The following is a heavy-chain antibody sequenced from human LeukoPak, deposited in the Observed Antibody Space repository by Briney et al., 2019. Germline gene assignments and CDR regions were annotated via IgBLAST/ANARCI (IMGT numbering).Heavy chain of an antibody. J-gene: IGHJ4*02. Sequence: GGSLRLSCAASGFTFSSYWMTWVRQAPGKGLEWVANVQPDGSAAYYADSVKGRFTISRDNAENSLYLQMNSLRAEDTAVYYCARRGVPAATSFYFDYWGQGTLVTVSS. CDR3: ARRGVPAATSFYFDY. CDR1: GFTFSSYW. V-gene: IGHV3-7*01. D-gene: IGHD2-2*01. CDR2: VQPDGSAA.